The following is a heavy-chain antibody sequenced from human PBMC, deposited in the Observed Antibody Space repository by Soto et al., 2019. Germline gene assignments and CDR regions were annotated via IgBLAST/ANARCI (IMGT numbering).Heavy chain of an antibody. CDR2: ISNDGSNK. D-gene: IGHD1-26*01. Sequence: VQLVESGGGVVQPGRSLRLSCAASGFTFSNYAMHWVRQAPGKGLEWVTLISNDGSNKYYADSVKGRFTISRDNSKNTLYLQMDSLTPEDTGVYFCARNFDSARSEFDYWGQGTLVTVSS. V-gene: IGHV3-30*14. CDR1: GFTFSNYA. J-gene: IGHJ4*02. CDR3: ARNFDSARSEFDY.